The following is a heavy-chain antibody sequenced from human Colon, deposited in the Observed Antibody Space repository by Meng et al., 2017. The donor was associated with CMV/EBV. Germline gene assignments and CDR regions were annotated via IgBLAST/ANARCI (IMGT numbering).Heavy chain of an antibody. CDR2: INFGASNI. CDR1: GFTFSAYE. V-gene: IGHV3-48*03. D-gene: IGHD1-26*01. Sequence: GGSLRPSCVASGFTFSAYEFDWVRQAPGKGLEWLAHINFGASNIYYADSIKGRFTISRDDAKSSLYLDMSSLRADDTAVYYCARELPATWEPFDYWGRGTLVTVSS. CDR3: ARELPATWEPFDY. J-gene: IGHJ4*02.